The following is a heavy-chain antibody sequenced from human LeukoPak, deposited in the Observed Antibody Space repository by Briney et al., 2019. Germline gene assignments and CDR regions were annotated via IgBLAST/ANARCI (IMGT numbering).Heavy chain of an antibody. CDR2: IYYSGST. Sequence: SETLSLTCTVSGGSINNFYWTWIRQPPGKGLEWIGYIYYSGSTNYNPSLKSRVTISVDTSKNQFSLKLSSVTAADTAVYYCARARYSYGFDYWGQGTLVSVS. CDR3: ARARYSYGFDY. CDR1: GGSINNFY. J-gene: IGHJ4*02. V-gene: IGHV4-59*01. D-gene: IGHD5-18*01.